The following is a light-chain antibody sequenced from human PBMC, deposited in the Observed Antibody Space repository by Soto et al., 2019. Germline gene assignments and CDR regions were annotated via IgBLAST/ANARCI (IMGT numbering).Light chain of an antibody. CDR3: QQFNSYPII. V-gene: IGKV1-13*02. J-gene: IGKJ5*01. CDR2: DVS. Sequence: AIQLTQSPSSLSASVGDRVTITCRASQDIRGALAWYQQKPGKAPKILIYDVSSLQSGVPSSFSGSSSGTDFTLTISGLQPEDFATYYCQQFNSYPIIFGQGTRLDIK. CDR1: QDIRGA.